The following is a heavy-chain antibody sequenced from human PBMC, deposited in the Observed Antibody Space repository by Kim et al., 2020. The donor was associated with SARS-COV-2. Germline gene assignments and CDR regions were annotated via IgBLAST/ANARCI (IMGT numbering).Heavy chain of an antibody. Sequence: GGSLRLSCAVSGFRFKDYAMTWVRQAPGKGLEWVSSISANGGNRYYAESVKGRFTISRDNSKNTLSLQSSSLRAEDTAIYYCARLGARPSTTQTTFDYWGQGTLVTVSA. J-gene: IGHJ4*02. D-gene: IGHD7-27*01. CDR1: GFRFKDYA. V-gene: IGHV3-23*01. CDR3: ARLGARPSTTQTTFDY. CDR2: ISANGGNR.